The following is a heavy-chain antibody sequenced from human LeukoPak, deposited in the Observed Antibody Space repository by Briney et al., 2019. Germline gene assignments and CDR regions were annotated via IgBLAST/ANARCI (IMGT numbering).Heavy chain of an antibody. J-gene: IGHJ3*02. CDR3: ARSGVVPAAIIAVGAFDI. CDR1: GGTFSSYA. Sequence: SVKVSCKASGGTFSSYAISWVRQAPGQGLEWMGGIIPIFGTANYAQKFQGRVTITADESTSTAYMELSSLRSEDTAVYYCARSGVVPAAIIAVGAFDIWGQGIMVTVSS. D-gene: IGHD2-2*01. CDR2: IIPIFGTA. V-gene: IGHV1-69*01.